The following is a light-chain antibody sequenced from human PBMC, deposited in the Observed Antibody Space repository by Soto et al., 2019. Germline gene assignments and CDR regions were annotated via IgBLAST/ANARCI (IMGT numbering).Light chain of an antibody. CDR2: GTS. J-gene: IGLJ3*02. Sequence: QSVLTQPPSVSGAPGQGVTISCTGSSSNIGAGYDVHWYQQVPGTAPKLLIFGTSNRPSGVPDRFSGSKSATSASLAITGLHAEDEADYHCQSSDSRLRGSEVFGGGTKVTVL. CDR1: SSNIGAGYD. CDR3: QSSDSRLRGSEV. V-gene: IGLV1-40*01.